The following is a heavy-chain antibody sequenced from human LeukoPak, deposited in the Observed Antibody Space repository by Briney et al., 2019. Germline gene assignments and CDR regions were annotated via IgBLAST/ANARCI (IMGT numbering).Heavy chain of an antibody. Sequence: GSLRLSCTASGFTFGDYAMSWVRQAPGKGLKWVGFIRSKAYGGTTEYAASVKGRFTISRDDSKSIAYLQMNSLKTEDTAVYYCTREASPYGSGSYHWGQGTLVTVSS. V-gene: IGHV3-49*04. CDR1: GFTFGDYA. CDR2: IRSKAYGGTT. CDR3: TREASPYGSGSYH. D-gene: IGHD3-10*01. J-gene: IGHJ5*02.